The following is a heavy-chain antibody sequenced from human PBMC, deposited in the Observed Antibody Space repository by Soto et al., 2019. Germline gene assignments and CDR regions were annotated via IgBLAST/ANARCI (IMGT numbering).Heavy chain of an antibody. Sequence: QVQLEQSGSEVQKSGSSVKVSCKASGYSFSSHAITWVRQDPGQGLEWMGGIIPVFGTPTYAQKFQGRLTISADKSTNTSSLELRSLRSEDTAVYYCARGGALSTSWYWGDGLDSWGQGTQVTVSS. CDR3: ARGGALSTSWYWGDGLDS. CDR2: IIPVFGTP. D-gene: IGHD6-13*01. V-gene: IGHV1-69*06. CDR1: GYSFSSHA. J-gene: IGHJ4*02.